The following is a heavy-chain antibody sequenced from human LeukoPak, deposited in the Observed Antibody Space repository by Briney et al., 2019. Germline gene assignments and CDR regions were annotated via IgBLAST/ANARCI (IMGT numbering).Heavy chain of an antibody. CDR3: ARDRSGTDS. J-gene: IGHJ5*01. D-gene: IGHD6-19*01. V-gene: IGHV3-7*04. Sequence: GGSLRLSCAASRFTFSNYWMSWVRQAPGKGLKWVGNIKQDGSERFYVDSVKGRFTISRDNAKKTLYLQMNSLRVEDTAVYYCARDRSGTDSWGQGTLVTVSS. CDR1: RFTFSNYW. CDR2: IKQDGSER.